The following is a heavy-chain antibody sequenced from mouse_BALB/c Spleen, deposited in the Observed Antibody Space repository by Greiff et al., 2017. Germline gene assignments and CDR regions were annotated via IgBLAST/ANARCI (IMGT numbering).Heavy chain of an antibody. CDR1: GFTFTDYY. J-gene: IGHJ2*01. D-gene: IGHD4-1*02. V-gene: IGHV7-3*02. CDR2: IRNNANGYTT. CDR3: ARVPTVRGFDY. Sequence: EVQLVESGGGLVQPGGSLRLSCATSGFTFTDYYMSWVRQPPGKALEWLGFIRNNANGYTTEYSASVKGRCTISRDNSHSILYLQMNTLRAEDSATYYCARVPTVRGFDYWGQGTTLTVSS.